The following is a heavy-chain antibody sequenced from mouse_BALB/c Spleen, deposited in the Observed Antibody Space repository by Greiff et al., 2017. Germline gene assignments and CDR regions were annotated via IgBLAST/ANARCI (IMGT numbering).Heavy chain of an antibody. CDR1: GFNIKDTY. V-gene: IGHV14-3*02. D-gene: IGHD1-2*01. J-gene: IGHJ4*01. CDR3: ARDTTADYYAMDY. CDR2: IDPANGNT. Sequence: DVHLVESGAELVKPGASVKLSCTASGFNIKDTYMHWVKQRPEQGLEWIGRIDPANGNTKYDPKFQGKATITADTSSNTAYLQLSSLTSEDTAVYYCARDTTADYYAMDYWGQGTSVTVSS.